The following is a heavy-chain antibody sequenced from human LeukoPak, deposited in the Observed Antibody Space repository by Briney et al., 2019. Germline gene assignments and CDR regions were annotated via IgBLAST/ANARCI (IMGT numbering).Heavy chain of an antibody. Sequence: ASVKVSCKASGYTFTSYGISWVRQAPGQGLEWMGWISGYNGNTNYAQKLQGRVTMTTDTSTTTVYMELRSLRSDDTAVYYCARDTFKLRYFDWLAAIGDYWGQGTLVTVSS. D-gene: IGHD3-9*01. CDR2: ISGYNGNT. J-gene: IGHJ4*02. CDR1: GYTFTSYG. CDR3: ARDTFKLRYFDWLAAIGDY. V-gene: IGHV1-18*01.